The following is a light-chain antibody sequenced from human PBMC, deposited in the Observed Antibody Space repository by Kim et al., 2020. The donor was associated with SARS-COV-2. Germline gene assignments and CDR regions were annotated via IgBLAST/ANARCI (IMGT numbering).Light chain of an antibody. V-gene: IGKV1-5*03. CDR2: KAS. Sequence: DIQMTQSPSTVSVYVGDTVTITCRASQTISSWLAWYQQKPGKAPKLLIYKASNLESGDPSRFSGSGSGTEFTLTISSLQPDDFATYYCQQYDSSPLTFGGGTKVDIK. CDR3: QQYDSSPLT. CDR1: QTISSW. J-gene: IGKJ4*01.